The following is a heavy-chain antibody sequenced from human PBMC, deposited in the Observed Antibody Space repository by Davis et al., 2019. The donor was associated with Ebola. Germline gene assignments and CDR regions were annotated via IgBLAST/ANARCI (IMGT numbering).Heavy chain of an antibody. CDR2: ISSGGHDT. CDR1: GFTFSNYG. CDR3: ARAVAASWSPFDN. V-gene: IGHV3-21*04. Sequence: GESLKISCAGSGFTFSNYGMNWVRQAPGKGLEWIAFISSGGHDTYYADSVKGRFTVSRDNSKNTLSLQMNSLRAEDTAVYSCARAVAASWSPFDNWGQGTLVTVSS. J-gene: IGHJ4*02. D-gene: IGHD6-19*01.